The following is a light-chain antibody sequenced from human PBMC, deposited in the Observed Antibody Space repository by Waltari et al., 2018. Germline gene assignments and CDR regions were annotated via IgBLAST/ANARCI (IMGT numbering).Light chain of an antibody. CDR2: AST. CDR3: LQHSNYPLT. V-gene: IGKV1-17*01. Sequence: DIQMTQSPSSLSASVGDSVTITCRASQDIKSYLNWYQQKPGEAPKLLIYASTTLHSGVPSRFSGSGSGTEFTLTISSLQPEDFAVYFCLQHSNYPLTFGVGTKVEIK. J-gene: IGKJ4*01. CDR1: QDIKSY.